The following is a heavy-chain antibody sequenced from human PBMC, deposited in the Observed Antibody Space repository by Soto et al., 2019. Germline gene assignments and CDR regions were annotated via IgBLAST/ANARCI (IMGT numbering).Heavy chain of an antibody. CDR1: GGSISSSGYY. J-gene: IGHJ4*02. CDR2: IYYSGDT. CDR3: VRGGSYYMQETYYFDY. Sequence: QLQLQESGPGLVKPSETLSLTCTVSGGSISSSGYYWGWIRQPPGKGVEGTGSIYYSGDTNFYPSLRSRITISVDTSKTQSSLKLSSVTAADTAMYYCVRGGSYYMQETYYFDYWGQGTLVTVSS. V-gene: IGHV4-39*01. D-gene: IGHD1-26*01.